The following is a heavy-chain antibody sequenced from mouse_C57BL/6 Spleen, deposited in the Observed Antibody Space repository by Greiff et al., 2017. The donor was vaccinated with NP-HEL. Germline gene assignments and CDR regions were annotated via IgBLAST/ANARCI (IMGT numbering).Heavy chain of an antibody. D-gene: IGHD2-4*01. CDR1: GYTFTSYW. CDR3: AILLPYDYYDYAMDY. V-gene: IGHV1-50*01. Sequence: QVQLQQPGAELVKPGASVKLSCKASGYTFTSYWMQWVKQRPGQGLEWIGEIDPADSYTNYNQKFKGKATLTADTSSTTAYMQLSSLTSEDSAVYYCAILLPYDYYDYAMDYWGQGTSVTVSS. J-gene: IGHJ4*01. CDR2: IDPADSYT.